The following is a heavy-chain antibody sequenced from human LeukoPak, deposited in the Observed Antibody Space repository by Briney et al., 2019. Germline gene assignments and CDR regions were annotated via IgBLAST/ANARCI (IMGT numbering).Heavy chain of an antibody. CDR1: GFTFSSYA. D-gene: IGHD3-3*01. CDR3: ARANKFWSGYYLDY. J-gene: IGHJ4*02. V-gene: IGHV3-64*01. CDR2: ISSNGGST. Sequence: GGSLRLSCAASGFTFSSYAMHWGRQTPGKGLEYVSAISSNGGSTYYANSVKGRFTISRDNSKNTLYLQMGSLRDEDMAVYYCARANKFWSGYYLDYWGQGTLVTVSS.